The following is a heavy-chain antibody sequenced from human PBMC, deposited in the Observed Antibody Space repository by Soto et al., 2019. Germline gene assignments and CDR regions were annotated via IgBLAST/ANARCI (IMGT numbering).Heavy chain of an antibody. V-gene: IGHV3-64D*06. CDR1: GFAFSSYA. CDR3: VKDRYIDY. CDR2: ISPQGGST. Sequence: PGGSLRLSCSASGFAFSSYAMHWVRQTPGKGLEYVSAISPQGGSTYYADSVKGRFTISRDDSKNTVYLQMSSLRAEDTAVYYCVKDRYIDYWGQGTLVTVSS. J-gene: IGHJ4*02.